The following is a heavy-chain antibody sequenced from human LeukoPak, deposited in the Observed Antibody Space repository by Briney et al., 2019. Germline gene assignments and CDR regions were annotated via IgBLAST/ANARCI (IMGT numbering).Heavy chain of an antibody. CDR3: ARGRGSYSLDY. CDR1: RYAFAGYS. D-gene: IGHD1-26*01. CDR2: INPNSGGT. V-gene: IGHV1-2*02. J-gene: IGHJ4*02. Sequence: ASVKVSCKASRYAFAGYSMHWVRQAPGQGLEWMGWINPNSGGTNYAQKFQGRVTMTGDTSISTAYMELSRLTSDDTAVYYCARGRGSYSLDYWGQGTLVTVSS.